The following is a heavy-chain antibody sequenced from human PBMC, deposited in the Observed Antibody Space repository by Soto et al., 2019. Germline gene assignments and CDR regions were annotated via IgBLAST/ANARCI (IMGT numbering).Heavy chain of an antibody. CDR1: GGSVSSGSYY. J-gene: IGHJ5*02. V-gene: IGHV4-61*01. D-gene: IGHD1-26*01. Sequence: SETLSLTCTASGGSVSSGSYYWSWIRQPPGKGLEWIGYIYYSGSTNYNPSLKSRVTISVDTSKNQFSLKLSSVTAADTAVYYCARDLGQPENWFDPWGQGTLVTVSS. CDR2: IYYSGST. CDR3: ARDLGQPENWFDP.